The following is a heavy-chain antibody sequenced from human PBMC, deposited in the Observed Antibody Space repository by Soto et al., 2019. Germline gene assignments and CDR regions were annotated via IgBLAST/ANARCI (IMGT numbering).Heavy chain of an antibody. J-gene: IGHJ4*02. Sequence: QVQLVQSGAEVREPGASVKVSCKASGYSFTSLDINWVRQPAGQGLEWMGWMQPSTGRTGYAQTFQGRVTMPRDTSIPPAYMELTTLTSDDTAFFYCARGVSAGVDYWGQGTLVTVSS. CDR3: ARGVSAGVDY. CDR2: MQPSTGRT. CDR1: GYSFTSLD. D-gene: IGHD1-26*01. V-gene: IGHV1-8*01.